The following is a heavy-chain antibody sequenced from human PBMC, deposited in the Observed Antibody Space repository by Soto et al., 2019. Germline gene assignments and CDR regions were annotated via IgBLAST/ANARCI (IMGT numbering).Heavy chain of an antibody. Sequence: GGSLRLSCAASGFTLSSYGMHWVRQAPGKGLEWVAVIWYDGSNKYYADSVKGRFTISRDNSENTLFLQMYSLRAEDTAVYYCARYIPGVRYYGMDVWGQGTTVTVSS. CDR3: ARYIPGVRYYGMDV. CDR1: GFTLSSYG. J-gene: IGHJ6*02. V-gene: IGHV3-33*01. D-gene: IGHD2-2*01. CDR2: IWYDGSNK.